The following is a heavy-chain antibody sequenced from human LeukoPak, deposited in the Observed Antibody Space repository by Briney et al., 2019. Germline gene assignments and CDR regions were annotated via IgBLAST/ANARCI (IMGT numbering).Heavy chain of an antibody. Sequence: GGSLRLSCAASGFTFSSYSMNWVRQAPGKGLGWVSSISSSSSYIYYADSVKGRFTISRDNAKNSLYLQMNSLRAEDTAVYYCARVKYGSGSYYFDYWGQGTLVTVSS. CDR3: ARVKYGSGSYYFDY. J-gene: IGHJ4*02. CDR2: ISSSSSYI. V-gene: IGHV3-21*01. CDR1: GFTFSSYS. D-gene: IGHD3-10*01.